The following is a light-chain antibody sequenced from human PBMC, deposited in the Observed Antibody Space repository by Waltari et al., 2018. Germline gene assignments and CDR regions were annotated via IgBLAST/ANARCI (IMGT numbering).Light chain of an antibody. Sequence: QSALPQPASVSGSPGQSITISCTGTSSDVGGYKYVSWYQQHPGKSPKLIIYDVNNRPSGVPNPGSSSKTANTASLTSSELQAEDESDYYCNSFTIGTALLVFGGGTKLTVL. CDR3: NSFTIGTALLV. J-gene: IGLJ2*01. CDR1: SSDVGGYKY. V-gene: IGLV2-14*03. CDR2: DVN.